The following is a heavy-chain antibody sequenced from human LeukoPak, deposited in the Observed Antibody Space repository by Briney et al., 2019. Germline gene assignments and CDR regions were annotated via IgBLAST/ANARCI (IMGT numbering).Heavy chain of an antibody. Sequence: GASVKVSCKASGGTFSSYAISWVRQAPGQGLEWMGRIIPILGIANYAQKFQGRVTITADKSTSTAYMELSSLRSEGTAVYYCARVGSGYCSSTSCYTTWAIAEYFQHWGQGTLVTVSS. D-gene: IGHD2-2*02. CDR3: ARVGSGYCSSTSCYTTWAIAEYFQH. V-gene: IGHV1-69*04. J-gene: IGHJ1*01. CDR1: GGTFSSYA. CDR2: IIPILGIA.